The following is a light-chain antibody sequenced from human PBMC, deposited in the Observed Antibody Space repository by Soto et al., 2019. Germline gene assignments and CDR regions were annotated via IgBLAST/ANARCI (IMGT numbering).Light chain of an antibody. Sequence: EIVLTQSPATLSLSPGERATLSCRARQSVSSYLAWYQQKPGQAPRLLIYDASNRATGIPARFSGSGSGTDFTLTISSLEPEDFAVYYCQQRSNWLTFGGGPKVEIK. CDR1: QSVSSY. CDR3: QQRSNWLT. CDR2: DAS. J-gene: IGKJ4*01. V-gene: IGKV3-11*01.